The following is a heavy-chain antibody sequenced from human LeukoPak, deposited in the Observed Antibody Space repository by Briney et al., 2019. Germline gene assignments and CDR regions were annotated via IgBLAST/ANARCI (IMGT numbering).Heavy chain of an antibody. J-gene: IGHJ3*02. CDR1: GVSISSHY. V-gene: IGHV4-59*11. CDR2: IYYSGST. D-gene: IGHD3-3*01. CDR3: ARNYDFDAFDI. Sequence: PSETLSLTCTVSGVSISSHYWSWIRQPPGKGLEWIGYIYYSGSTNYNPSLKSRVTISVDTSKNQFSLKLSSVTAADTAVYYCARNYDFDAFDIWGQGTMVTVSS.